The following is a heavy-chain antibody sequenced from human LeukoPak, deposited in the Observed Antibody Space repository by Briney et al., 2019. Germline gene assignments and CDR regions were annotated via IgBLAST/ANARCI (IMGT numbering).Heavy chain of an antibody. Sequence: SETLSLTCTVSGGSISSYYWSWIRQPPGKGLEWIGYIYYSGSTNYNPSLKSRVTISVDTSKNQFSLKLSSVTAADTAVYYCARDCSPRTKYYYMDVWGKGTTVTVSS. D-gene: IGHD2-8*01. J-gene: IGHJ6*03. CDR2: IYYSGST. V-gene: IGHV4-59*01. CDR1: GGSISSYY. CDR3: ARDCSPRTKYYYMDV.